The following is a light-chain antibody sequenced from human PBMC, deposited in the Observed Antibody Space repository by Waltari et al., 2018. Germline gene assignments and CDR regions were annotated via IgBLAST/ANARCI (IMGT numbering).Light chain of an antibody. V-gene: IGKV3-20*01. Sequence: EIVLTQAPGTLPLSPGDRATLSCRASQSVNGRLVWYQQKPGQAPRLLIYGTSSRATGIPDRFSGSGSGTDFSLTISRLEPEDFAVYYCQQHGSLPATFGQGTKVEVK. CDR1: QSVNGR. CDR2: GTS. J-gene: IGKJ1*01. CDR3: QQHGSLPAT.